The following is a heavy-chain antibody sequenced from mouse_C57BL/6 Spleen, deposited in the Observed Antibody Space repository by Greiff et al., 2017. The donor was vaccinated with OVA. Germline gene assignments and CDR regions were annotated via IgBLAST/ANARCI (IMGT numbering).Heavy chain of an antibody. J-gene: IGHJ3*01. CDR1: GFTFSSYA. CDR3: ARGGTQGFAY. V-gene: IGHV5-4*03. CDR2: ISDGGSYT. D-gene: IGHD3-3*01. Sequence: EVKLVESGGGLVKPGGSLKLSCAASGFTFSSYAMSWVRQTPEKGLEWVATISDGGSYTYYPDNVKGRFTISRDNAKNNLYLQMSHLKSEDTAMYYCARGGTQGFAYWGQGTLVTVSA.